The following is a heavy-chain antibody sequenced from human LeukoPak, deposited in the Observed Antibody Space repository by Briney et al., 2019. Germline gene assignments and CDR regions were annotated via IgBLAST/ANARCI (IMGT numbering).Heavy chain of an antibody. CDR3: ASRMGSGFDY. J-gene: IGHJ4*02. CDR2: INHSGST. V-gene: IGHV4-34*01. CDR1: GGSFCGYY. Sequence: PSETLSLTCAVYGGSFCGYYWSWIRQPPGKGLEWIGEINHSGSTNYNPSLKSRVTISVDTSKNQFSLKLSSVTAADTAVYYCASRMGSGFDYWGQGTLVTVSS. D-gene: IGHD6-19*01.